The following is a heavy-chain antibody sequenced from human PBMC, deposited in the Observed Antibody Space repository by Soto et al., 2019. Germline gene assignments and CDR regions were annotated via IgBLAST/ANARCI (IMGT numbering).Heavy chain of an antibody. CDR2: IYYSGST. D-gene: IGHD3-22*01. CDR3: ARQVQGYYYSQAPGEFDY. Sequence: QLPLQESGPGLVKPSETLSLTCTVSGGSISSSSYYWGWIRQPPGKGLEWIGSIYYSGSTYYNPSLKSRVTISVDTSKNQFSLKLSSVTAADTAVYYCARQVQGYYYSQAPGEFDYWGQGTLVTVSS. CDR1: GGSISSSSYY. V-gene: IGHV4-39*01. J-gene: IGHJ4*02.